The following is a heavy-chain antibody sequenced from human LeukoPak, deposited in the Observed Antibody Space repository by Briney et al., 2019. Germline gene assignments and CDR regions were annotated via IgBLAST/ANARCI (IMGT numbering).Heavy chain of an antibody. CDR1: GYSFRNYW. CDR3: ARSLSSSWFRFDY. V-gene: IGHV5-51*01. Sequence: GESLKIPCKGSGYSFRNYWIGWVRQMPGKGLEWMRNIYPGDSDTRYSPSFQGQVTISADKSISTAYLQWSSLKASDTAMYYCARSLSSSWFRFDYWGQGTLVTVSS. CDR2: IYPGDSDT. D-gene: IGHD6-13*01. J-gene: IGHJ4*02.